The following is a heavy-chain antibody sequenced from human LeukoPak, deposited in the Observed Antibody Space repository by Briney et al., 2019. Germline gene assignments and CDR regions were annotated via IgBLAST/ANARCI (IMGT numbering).Heavy chain of an antibody. Sequence: GASVKVSCKASGYTFTSYGISWVRQAPGQGLEWMGWINPNSGGTNYAQKFQGWVTMTRDTSISTAYMELSRLRSDDTAVYYCARSRSYYDSSGVFDYWGQGTLVTVSS. D-gene: IGHD3-22*01. CDR3: ARSRSYYDSSGVFDY. CDR1: GYTFTSYG. CDR2: INPNSGGT. J-gene: IGHJ4*02. V-gene: IGHV1-2*04.